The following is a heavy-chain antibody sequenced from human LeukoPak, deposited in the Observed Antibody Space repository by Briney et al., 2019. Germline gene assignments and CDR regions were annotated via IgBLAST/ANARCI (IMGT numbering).Heavy chain of an antibody. J-gene: IGHJ4*02. CDR3: AREGGYSYGRFDY. CDR2: IYYSGST. Sequence: SETLSLTCTVSGGSMRPYYWTWIRHPPEKGLGWIGYIYYSGSTNYNPSLTSRVTISVDTSENQFSLKLSSVTAADTAVYYCAREGGYSYGRFDYWGQGTLVTVSS. D-gene: IGHD5-18*01. V-gene: IGHV4-59*01. CDR1: GGSMRPYY.